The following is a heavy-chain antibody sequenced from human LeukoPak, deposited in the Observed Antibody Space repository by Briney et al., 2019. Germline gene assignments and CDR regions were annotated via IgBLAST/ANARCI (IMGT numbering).Heavy chain of an antibody. Sequence: GGSLRLSCVASGFKFSDYWMAWVRQAPGKGPEWVATTKEGGNDKFYVDSVKGQFTISRDNAKNSLYLQMNSLRVEDTAVYYCARDSESWTETGPRFDYWGQGTLVTVSS. J-gene: IGHJ4*02. D-gene: IGHD3-9*01. CDR3: ARDSESWTETGPRFDY. CDR1: GFKFSDYW. CDR2: TKEGGNDK. V-gene: IGHV3-7*01.